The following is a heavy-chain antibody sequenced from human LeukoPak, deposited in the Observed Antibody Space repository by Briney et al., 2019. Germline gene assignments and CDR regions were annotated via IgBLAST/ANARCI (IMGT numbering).Heavy chain of an antibody. Sequence: GGSLRLSCAASGFTFSSYAMHRVRQAPGKGLEYVSAISSNGGSTYYANSVKGRFTISRDNSKNTLYLQMGSLRAEDMAVYYCARLSIVGATFDYWGQGTLVTVSS. CDR2: ISSNGGST. D-gene: IGHD1-26*01. CDR1: GFTFSSYA. V-gene: IGHV3-64*01. J-gene: IGHJ4*02. CDR3: ARLSIVGATFDY.